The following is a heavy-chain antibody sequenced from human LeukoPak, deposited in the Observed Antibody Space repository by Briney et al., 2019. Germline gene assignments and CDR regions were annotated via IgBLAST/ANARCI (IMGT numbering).Heavy chain of an antibody. D-gene: IGHD3-3*01. J-gene: IGHJ4*02. CDR2: INPNSGGT. Sequence: GASVKVSCKASGYTFTGYYMHWVRQAPGQGLEWMGWINPNSGGTNYAQKFQGRVTMTRDTSISTAYMELSRLRSDDTAVYYCAREFVSGFWSPIDYWGQGTLVTVSS. V-gene: IGHV1-2*02. CDR1: GYTFTGYY. CDR3: AREFVSGFWSPIDY.